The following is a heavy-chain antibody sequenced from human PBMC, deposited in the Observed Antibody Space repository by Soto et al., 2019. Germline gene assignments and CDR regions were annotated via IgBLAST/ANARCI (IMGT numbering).Heavy chain of an antibody. D-gene: IGHD6-19*01. V-gene: IGHV4-39*01. CDR2: IYYSGST. CDR3: ASGGEGSIAVAG. Sequence: SETLSLTCTVSGGSISSSSYYWGWIRQPPGKGLEWIGSIYYSGSTYYNPSLKSRVTISVDTSKNQFSLKLNSVSAADTAVYYCASGGEGSIAVAGWGQGTLVTVSS. CDR1: GGSISSSSYY. J-gene: IGHJ4*02.